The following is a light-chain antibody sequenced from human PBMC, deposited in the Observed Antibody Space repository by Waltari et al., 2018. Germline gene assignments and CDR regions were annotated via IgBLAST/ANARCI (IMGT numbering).Light chain of an antibody. J-gene: IGLJ2*01. Sequence: QSVLTQPPSASGTPGQGVTISCSGSRSNIGTNTVNWYQQLPGTASKVLMYSNNQRPSGVPDRFSGSKSGTSASLAVSGLQSEDESDYYCATWDDSLNGVVFGGGTKLTVL. V-gene: IGLV1-44*01. CDR1: RSNIGTNT. CDR2: SNN. CDR3: ATWDDSLNGVV.